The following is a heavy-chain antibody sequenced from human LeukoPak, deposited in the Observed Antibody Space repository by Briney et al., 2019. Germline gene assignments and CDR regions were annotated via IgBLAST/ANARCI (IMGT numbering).Heavy chain of an antibody. J-gene: IGHJ3*02. CDR2: TSSSSSYI. Sequence: GGSLRLSCAASGFTFSSYSMSWVRQAPGKGLEWVSSTSSSSSYIYYADSVKGRFTVSRDNAKNSLYLQMNSLRAEDTAVYYRARESSPEDAFDIWGQGTMVTVSS. V-gene: IGHV3-21*01. CDR3: ARESSPEDAFDI. CDR1: GFTFSSYS.